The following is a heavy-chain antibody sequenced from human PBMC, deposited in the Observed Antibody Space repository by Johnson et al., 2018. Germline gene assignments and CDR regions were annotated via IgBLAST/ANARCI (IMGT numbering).Heavy chain of an antibody. Sequence: VQLVESGGGVVQPGRSLRLSCAASGFTFSTYGMHWVRQAPGKGLEWVALIWHDGSNKNYADSVKGRFTISRDNSKNTLYLQMNSLRAEDTAVYYCARGYDSSGYYLEYFQHWGQGTLVTVSS. J-gene: IGHJ1*01. CDR3: ARGYDSSGYYLEYFQH. CDR2: IWHDGSNK. V-gene: IGHV3-33*01. CDR1: GFTFSTYG. D-gene: IGHD3-22*01.